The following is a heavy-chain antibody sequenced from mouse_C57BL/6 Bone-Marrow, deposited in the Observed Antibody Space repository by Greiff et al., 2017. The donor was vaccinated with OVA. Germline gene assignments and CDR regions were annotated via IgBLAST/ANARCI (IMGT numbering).Heavy chain of an antibody. CDR1: GYSFTDYN. Sequence: EVKLQESGPELVKPGASVKISCKASGYSFTDYNMNWVKQSNGKSLEWIGVINPNYGTTSYNQKFKGKATLTVDQSSSTAYMQLNSLTSEDSAVDYGARLEGGDYDGYWGQGTTLTVSS. J-gene: IGHJ2*01. D-gene: IGHD2-4*01. CDR2: INPNYGTT. V-gene: IGHV1-39*01. CDR3: ARLEGGDYDGY.